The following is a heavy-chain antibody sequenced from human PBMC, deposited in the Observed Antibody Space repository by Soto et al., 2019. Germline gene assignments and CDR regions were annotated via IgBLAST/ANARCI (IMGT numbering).Heavy chain of an antibody. CDR3: ARESEDLTSNFDY. CDR2: ISSTTNYI. V-gene: IGHV3-21*06. CDR1: GFNFTRYR. Sequence: GGSLRLSCAATGFNFTRYRVNWGRQAPGKGLEWVSSISSTTNYIYYGDSMKGRFTISRDNAKNSLYLEMNSLRAEDTAVYYCARESEDLTSNFDYWGQGTLVTVSS. J-gene: IGHJ4*02.